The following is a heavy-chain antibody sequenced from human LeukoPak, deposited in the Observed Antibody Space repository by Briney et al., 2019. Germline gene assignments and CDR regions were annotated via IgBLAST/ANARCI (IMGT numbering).Heavy chain of an antibody. Sequence: GGSLRLSCAASEFSVGSNYMTWVRQAPGKGLEWVASITSTSSYIYYADSVKGRFTSSRDNAKNTLYLEMNSLRAEDTAVYYCARGHGRGYSSRPGYWGPGTLVTVSS. V-gene: IGHV3-21*01. D-gene: IGHD6-13*01. J-gene: IGHJ4*02. CDR2: ITSTSSYI. CDR1: EFSVGSNY. CDR3: ARGHGRGYSSRPGY.